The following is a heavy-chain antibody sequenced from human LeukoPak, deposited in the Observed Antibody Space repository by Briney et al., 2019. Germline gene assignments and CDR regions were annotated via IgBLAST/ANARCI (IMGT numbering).Heavy chain of an antibody. Sequence: PGGSLRLSCAASGFTFSDHYMSWIRQAPGKGLEWVSYISHTGTTMYYADSVKGRFTLSRDNARNSLYLQMNSLRAEDTAVYYCARGHWGLDSWGQGTLVTVSS. CDR3: ARGHWGLDS. V-gene: IGHV3-11*04. D-gene: IGHD7-27*01. J-gene: IGHJ4*02. CDR1: GFTFSDHY. CDR2: ISHTGTTM.